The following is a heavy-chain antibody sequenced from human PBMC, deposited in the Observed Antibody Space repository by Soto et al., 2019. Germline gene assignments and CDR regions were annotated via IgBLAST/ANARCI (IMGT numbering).Heavy chain of an antibody. Sequence: ASVKVSCKASDYSFPNYGISWVRQAPGQGLEWMGWISAYKGNTNYAQKLQGRVTMTTDTSTSTAYMELRSLRSDDTAVYYCARDLDGSGSYYTDYWGQGTLVTVSS. CDR2: ISAYKGNT. V-gene: IGHV1-18*01. J-gene: IGHJ4*02. CDR3: ARDLDGSGSYYTDY. CDR1: DYSFPNYG. D-gene: IGHD3-10*01.